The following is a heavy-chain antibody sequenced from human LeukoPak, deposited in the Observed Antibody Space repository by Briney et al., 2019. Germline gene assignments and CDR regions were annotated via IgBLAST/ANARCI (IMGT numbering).Heavy chain of an antibody. CDR3: ARDNPGIAAAGIIGSDY. CDR2: ISAYNGNT. V-gene: IGHV1-18*04. J-gene: IGHJ4*02. D-gene: IGHD6-13*01. CDR1: GYTFTSYG. Sequence: ASVKVSCKASGYTFTSYGISWVRQAPGQGVEWMGWISAYNGNTKYAQKLQGRVTMTTDTSTSTAYMELRSVRSDDTAVYYCARDNPGIAAAGIIGSDYWGQGTLVTVSS.